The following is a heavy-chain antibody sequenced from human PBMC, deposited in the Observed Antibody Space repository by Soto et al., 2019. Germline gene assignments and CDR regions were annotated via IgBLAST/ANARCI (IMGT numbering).Heavy chain of an antibody. CDR3: AKDRGGLRFLEWLLYLFVS. Sequence: GDPRNVVRKAPGKGLEWVAVISYDGSNKYYAESVKGRFTISRDNSKNTLYLQMNSLRAEDTAVYYCAKDRGGLRFLEWLLYLFVSGGQGTLVTVSS. D-gene: IGHD3-3*01. V-gene: IGHV3-30*18. J-gene: IGHJ4*02. CDR2: ISYDGSNK. CDR1: GDP.